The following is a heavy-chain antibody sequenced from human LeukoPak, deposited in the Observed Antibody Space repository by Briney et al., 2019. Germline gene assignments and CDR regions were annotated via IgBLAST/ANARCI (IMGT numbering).Heavy chain of an antibody. CDR3: ARRVVVPAARYNWFDP. CDR1: GGSFSGYY. Sequence: SETLSLTCAVYGGSFSGYYLSWIRQPPGKGLEWIGEIDHSGSTNYNPSLKSRVTISVDTSKNQFSLKLSSVTAADTAVYYCARRVVVPAARYNWFDPWGQGTLVTVSS. J-gene: IGHJ5*02. CDR2: IDHSGST. V-gene: IGHV4-34*01. D-gene: IGHD2-2*01.